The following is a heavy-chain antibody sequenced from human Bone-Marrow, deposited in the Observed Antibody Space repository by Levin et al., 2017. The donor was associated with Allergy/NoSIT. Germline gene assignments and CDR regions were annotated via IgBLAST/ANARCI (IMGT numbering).Heavy chain of an antibody. CDR1: GGSFSGYY. CDR3: ARGRRPLVASGGLDY. V-gene: IGHV4-34*01. D-gene: IGHD2-15*01. Sequence: SETLSLTCSVYGGSFSGYYWTWIRQPPGKGLEWIGEISHSGGTNYNPSLKSRLTTSIDTSKNQFSLKLNSVTAADTAVYYCARGRRPLVASGGLDYWGQGTLVTVSS. CDR2: ISHSGGT. J-gene: IGHJ4*02.